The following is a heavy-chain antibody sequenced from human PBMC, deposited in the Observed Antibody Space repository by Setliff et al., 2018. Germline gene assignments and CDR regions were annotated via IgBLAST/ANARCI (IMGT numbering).Heavy chain of an antibody. CDR1: GGTFSSYA. J-gene: IGHJ3*02. D-gene: IGHD3-3*01. CDR2: IIPIFGTA. V-gene: IGHV1-69*06. CDR3: ARDWHYDFWSGYYTLGAADAFDI. Sequence: ASVKVSCKASGGTFSSYAISWVRQAPGQGLEWMGRIIPIFGTANYAQKFQGRVTITADKSTSTAYTELSSLRSEDTAVYYCARDWHYDFWSGYYTLGAADAFDIWGQGTMVTVSS.